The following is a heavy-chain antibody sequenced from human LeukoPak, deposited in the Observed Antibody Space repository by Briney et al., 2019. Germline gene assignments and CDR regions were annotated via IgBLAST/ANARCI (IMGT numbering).Heavy chain of an antibody. Sequence: GGSLRLSCAASGFTFSDFEINWVRQAPGKGLEWVSYISDSGSTKYYADSVKGRFTISGDNAKSSLYLQMNSLRAEDTAVYYCARERGQWLDFDYWGQGTLVTVSS. CDR2: ISDSGSTK. CDR1: GFTFSDFE. D-gene: IGHD6-19*01. V-gene: IGHV3-48*03. J-gene: IGHJ4*02. CDR3: ARERGQWLDFDY.